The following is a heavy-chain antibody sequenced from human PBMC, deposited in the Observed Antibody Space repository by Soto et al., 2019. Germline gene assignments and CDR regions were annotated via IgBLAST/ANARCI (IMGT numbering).Heavy chain of an antibody. D-gene: IGHD1-7*01. CDR3: APGADRTKVRLG. J-gene: IGHJ4*02. CDR1: GFTFSSYA. Sequence: EVQLLESGGALVQPGGSLRLSCAASGFTFSSYAMSWVRQAPGKGLEWVSTITDSGGTTYYADSVKGRFTISRDNSKNTQYLQMNSLRAEDTAVYYCAPGADRTKVRLGWGQGTLVTVCS. V-gene: IGHV3-23*01. CDR2: ITDSGGTT.